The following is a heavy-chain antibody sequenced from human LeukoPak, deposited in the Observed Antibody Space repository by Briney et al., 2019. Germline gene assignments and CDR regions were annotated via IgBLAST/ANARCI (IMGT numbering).Heavy chain of an antibody. CDR1: GFTFSTYA. CDR3: AKDGYSYGYWFDY. D-gene: IGHD5-18*01. V-gene: IGHV3-23*01. CDR2: ISGGGDST. J-gene: IGHJ4*02. Sequence: PGGSLRLSCAASGFTFSTYAMTWVRQAPGKGLEWVSAISGGGDSTYYSDSVKGRFTISRDNSKNTLYLQMNSLRVEDTAVYFCAKDGYSYGYWFDYWGQGTLVTVSS.